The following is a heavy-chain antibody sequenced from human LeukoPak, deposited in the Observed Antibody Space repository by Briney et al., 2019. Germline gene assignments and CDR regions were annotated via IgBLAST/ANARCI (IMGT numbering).Heavy chain of an antibody. J-gene: IGHJ4*02. D-gene: IGHD2-21*01. V-gene: IGHV3-48*03. CDR2: IGVGGNSI. Sequence: GGPLRLSCAASGFTFSTYEFNWVRQAPGKGLEWVAYIGVGGNSIYYADSERGRFTTSRDNAQNSLYLEMNSLRVEDTALYYCARETAHCGGDCFDYWGQGTLVTVSA. CDR1: GFTFSTYE. CDR3: ARETAHCGGDCFDY.